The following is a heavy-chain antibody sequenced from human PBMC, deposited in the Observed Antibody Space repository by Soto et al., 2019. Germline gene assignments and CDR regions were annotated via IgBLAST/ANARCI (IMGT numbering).Heavy chain of an antibody. V-gene: IGHV4-4*07. Sequence: SETLSLTCTVSGGSINTFYWSWVRQPAGKGLEWTGRIFSSGSTSFNPSLESRVAMSVDTSKNHFSLNLSSVTAADMAVYYCAREGSYSAYNFAHGIQLWSFDFWGQGTLVTVSS. CDR1: GGSINTFY. CDR2: IFSSGST. CDR3: AREGSYSAYNFAHGIQLWSFDF. D-gene: IGHD5-12*01. J-gene: IGHJ4*02.